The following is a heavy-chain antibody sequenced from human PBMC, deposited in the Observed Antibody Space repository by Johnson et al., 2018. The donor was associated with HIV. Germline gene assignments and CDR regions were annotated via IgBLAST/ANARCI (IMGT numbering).Heavy chain of an antibody. Sequence: VQLVESGGGLVQPGGSLRLSCAASGFTVSRNYMSWVRQAPGKGLEWVSVIYSGGSTYYADSVKGRFTISRDNSKNTLYLQMNSLRAEDTAVYYCARDRVPDALDIWGQGQWSPSLQ. CDR2: IYSGGST. D-gene: IGHD3-3*01. V-gene: IGHV3-66*01. J-gene: IGHJ3*02. CDR1: GFTVSRNY. CDR3: ARDRVPDALDI.